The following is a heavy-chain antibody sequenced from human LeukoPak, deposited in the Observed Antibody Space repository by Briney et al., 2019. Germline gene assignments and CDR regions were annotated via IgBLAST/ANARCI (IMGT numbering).Heavy chain of an antibody. CDR2: INHSGST. D-gene: IGHD3-10*01. V-gene: IGHV4-30-2*01. J-gene: IGHJ5*02. CDR1: GGSISSGGYS. Sequence: SETLSLTCAVSGGSISSGGYSWSWIRQPPGKGLEWIRYINHSGSTNYNPSLKSRVTISVDTSKNQFSLKLSSVTAADTAVYYCASGRLRYGSGSYRGINWFDPWGQETLVTVSS. CDR3: ASGRLRYGSGSYRGINWFDP.